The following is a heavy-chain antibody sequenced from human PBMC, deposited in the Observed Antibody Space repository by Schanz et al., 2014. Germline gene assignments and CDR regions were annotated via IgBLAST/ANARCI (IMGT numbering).Heavy chain of an antibody. D-gene: IGHD1-26*01. V-gene: IGHV3-15*01. CDR2: IKSKTDGGTT. Sequence: EVHLVESGGGLVKPGGSLRLSCAASGFTLSNAWMSWVRQAPGKGVEWVGRIKSKTDGGTTDFAAPVKGRFSISRDDSKNTMYLQMNSLKTEDTAVYYCKWELHVYYGMDVWGQGTAVTVSS. J-gene: IGHJ6*02. CDR3: KWELHVYYGMDV. CDR1: GFTLSNAW.